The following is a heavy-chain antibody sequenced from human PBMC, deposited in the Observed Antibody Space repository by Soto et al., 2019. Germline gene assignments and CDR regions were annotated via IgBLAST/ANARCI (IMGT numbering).Heavy chain of an antibody. V-gene: IGHV1-2*02. Sequence: QVQLVQSGAEMKKPGASVKVSCRPSGYSFTAFYIHWVRQAPGQGLEWMGWVDPNSGATRNAQNFQGRVTMTRDTSTSTVYMELNWLRSGDTAVYYCARVNYGPLDYWGQGTLVTVSS. CDR1: GYSFTAFY. CDR3: ARVNYGPLDY. CDR2: VDPNSGAT. D-gene: IGHD3-10*01. J-gene: IGHJ4*02.